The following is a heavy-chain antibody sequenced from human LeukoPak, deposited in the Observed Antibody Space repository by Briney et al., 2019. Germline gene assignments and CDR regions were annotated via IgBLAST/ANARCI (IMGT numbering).Heavy chain of an antibody. CDR3: ARGRPLLYSSGWSSDY. Sequence: GGSLRLSCAASGFTFSSYAMHWVRQAPGKGLEWVAVISYDGSNKYYADSVKGRFTISRDNSKNTLYLQMNSLRAEDTAVYYCARGRPLLYSSGWSSDYWGQGALVTVPS. J-gene: IGHJ4*02. D-gene: IGHD6-19*01. CDR2: ISYDGSNK. CDR1: GFTFSSYA. V-gene: IGHV3-30-3*01.